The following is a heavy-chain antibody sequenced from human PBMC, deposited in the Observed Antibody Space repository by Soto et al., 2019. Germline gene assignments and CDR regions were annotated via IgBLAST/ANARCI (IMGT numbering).Heavy chain of an antibody. CDR3: ASDMDYYHYYGMDV. CDR2: IIPIFGTA. D-gene: IGHD3-10*01. Sequence: SVKVSCKASGGTFSSYAISWVRQAPGQGLEWMGGIIPIFGTANYAQKFQGRLTITADKSTSTVYMELSSLRLTDTAVYYCASDMDYYHYYGMDVWGQGTTVTVSS. J-gene: IGHJ6*02. CDR1: GGTFSSYA. V-gene: IGHV1-69*06.